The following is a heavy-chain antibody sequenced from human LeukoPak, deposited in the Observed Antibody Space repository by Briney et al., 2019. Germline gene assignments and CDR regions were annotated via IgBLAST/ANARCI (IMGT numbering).Heavy chain of an antibody. CDR2: IYPGDSDT. Sequence: PGESLKISCKGSGYRFTSYWIGWVRQMPGKGLEWMGIIYPGDSDTRYSPSFQGQVTISADESIRTAYLQWRSLKGSDTAIYYCARQEGFDFWSGYYTGYYSGMDVWGQGTTVTVSS. CDR1: GYRFTSYW. V-gene: IGHV5-51*01. CDR3: ARQEGFDFWSGYYTGYYSGMDV. J-gene: IGHJ6*02. D-gene: IGHD3-3*01.